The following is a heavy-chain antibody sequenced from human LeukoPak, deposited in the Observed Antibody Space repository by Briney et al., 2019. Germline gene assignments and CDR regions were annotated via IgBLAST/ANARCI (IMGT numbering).Heavy chain of an antibody. CDR3: SREGGEGDESAFDI. V-gene: IGHV3-72*01. J-gene: IGHJ3*02. CDR2: IRKKSHRYTT. CDR1: GFTFSDYI. D-gene: IGHD3-16*01. Sequence: GGSLRLSCAASGFTFSDYILDWVRQAPGKGLEWVGRIRKKSHRYTTEYAASVKGRFTISRGDSKNTLYLQMNGLTTEDTAMYYCSREGGEGDESAFDIWGQGTMVTVSA.